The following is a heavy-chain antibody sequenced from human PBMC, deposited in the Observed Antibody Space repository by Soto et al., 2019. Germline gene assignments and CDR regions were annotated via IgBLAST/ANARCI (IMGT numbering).Heavy chain of an antibody. Sequence: QVQLQESGPGLVKPSQTLSLACTVSGGSISSGGYYWSWIRQHPGKGLEWIGYIYYSGGTYYNPSLKGRVTISVDTSKNQFSLKLSSVTAADTAVYYCARSPEATVTAFDYWGQGTLVTVSS. V-gene: IGHV4-31*03. CDR1: GGSISSGGYY. CDR2: IYYSGGT. J-gene: IGHJ4*02. D-gene: IGHD4-17*01. CDR3: ARSPEATVTAFDY.